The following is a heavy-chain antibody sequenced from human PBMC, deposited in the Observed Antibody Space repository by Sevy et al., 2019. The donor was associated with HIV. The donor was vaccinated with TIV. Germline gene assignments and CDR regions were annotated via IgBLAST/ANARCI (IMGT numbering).Heavy chain of an antibody. Sequence: ASVKVSCKASGYTFTGYYMHWVRQAPGQGLEWMGRINPNSGGTNYAQKFQGRVTMTRDTSISTAYMELSRLRSDDTAVYYCASHYPYYYGSGSYSNGPPRGNYGMDVWGQGTTVTVSS. CDR2: INPNSGGT. V-gene: IGHV1-2*06. J-gene: IGHJ6*02. D-gene: IGHD3-10*01. CDR1: GYTFTGYY. CDR3: ASHYPYYYGSGSYSNGPPRGNYGMDV.